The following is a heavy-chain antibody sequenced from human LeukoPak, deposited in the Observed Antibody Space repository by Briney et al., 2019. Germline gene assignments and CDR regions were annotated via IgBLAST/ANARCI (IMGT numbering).Heavy chain of an antibody. CDR2: ASGSGGST. CDR3: AREVRGSGKDFDY. D-gene: IGHD3-10*01. Sequence: PGGSLRLSCAASGFTFSSYAMSWVRQAPGKGLEWVSSASGSGGSTYYADSVKGRFTISRDNSKNTLYLQMNSLRAEDTAVYYCAREVRGSGKDFDYWGQGTLVTVSS. J-gene: IGHJ4*02. CDR1: GFTFSSYA. V-gene: IGHV3-23*01.